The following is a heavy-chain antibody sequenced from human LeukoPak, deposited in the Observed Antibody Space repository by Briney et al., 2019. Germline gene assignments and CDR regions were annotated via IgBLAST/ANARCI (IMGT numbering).Heavy chain of an antibody. CDR3: ARGRGVAYDY. D-gene: IGHD3-3*01. J-gene: IGHJ4*02. V-gene: IGHV4-30-2*01. Sequence: SETLSLTCVVSGGSISSGGYSWSWIRQPPGKGLEWIGYIYHSGSTYYNPSLKSRVTISVDRSKNQFSLKLSSVTAADTAVYYCARGRGVAYDYWGQGTLVTVSS. CDR2: IYHSGST. CDR1: GGSISSGGYS.